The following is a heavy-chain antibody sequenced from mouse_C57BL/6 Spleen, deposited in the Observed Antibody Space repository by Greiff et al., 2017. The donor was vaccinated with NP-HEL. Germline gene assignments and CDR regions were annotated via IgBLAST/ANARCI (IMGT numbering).Heavy chain of an antibody. CDR2: IYPRSGNT. Sequence: QVQLQQSGAELARPGASVKLSCKASGYTFTSSGISWVKQSTGQGLEWIGEIYPRSGNTSYNEKFKGKATLTADKSSSTAYMELRSLTSEDSAVYFCASDYGKNYAMDYWGQGTSVTVSS. V-gene: IGHV1-81*01. CDR3: ASDYGKNYAMDY. D-gene: IGHD2-1*01. J-gene: IGHJ4*01. CDR1: GYTFTSSG.